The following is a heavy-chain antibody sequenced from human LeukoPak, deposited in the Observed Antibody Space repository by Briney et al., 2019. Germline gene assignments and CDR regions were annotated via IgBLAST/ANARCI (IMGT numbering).Heavy chain of an antibody. CDR3: AKDVRWSITARPPYFDY. Sequence: GGPLSLLCGLWGFPFSNFAMIGLPQAPGKGLVGVDDNNRCGCDTNYAASVKGRFTVSMDNSKNTLYLQMNGVSADDTALYYCAKDVRWSITARPPYFDYWGQGILVTVSS. D-gene: IGHD6-6*01. V-gene: IGHV3-23*01. CDR1: GFPFSNFA. J-gene: IGHJ4*02. CDR2: NNRCGCDT.